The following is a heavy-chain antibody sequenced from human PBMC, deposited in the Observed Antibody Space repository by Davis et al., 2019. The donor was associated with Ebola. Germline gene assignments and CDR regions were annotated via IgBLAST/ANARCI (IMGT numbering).Heavy chain of an antibody. V-gene: IGHV1-18*01. D-gene: IGHD6-6*01. CDR3: ARESIAARRYYYGMDV. CDR2: ISAYNGNT. Sequence: ASVKVSCKASGYTFTSYGISWVRQAPGQGLEWMGWISAYNGNTNYAQKLQGRVTMTTDTSTSTAYMELRSLRAEDTAVYYCARESIAARRYYYGMDVWGQGTTVTVSS. CDR1: GYTFTSYG. J-gene: IGHJ6*02.